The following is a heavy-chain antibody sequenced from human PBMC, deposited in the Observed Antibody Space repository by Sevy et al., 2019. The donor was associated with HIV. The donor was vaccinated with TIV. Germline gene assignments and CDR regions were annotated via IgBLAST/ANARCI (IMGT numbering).Heavy chain of an antibody. CDR1: GFTLSSYA. CDR2: ISISGADK. J-gene: IGHJ5*02. V-gene: IGHV3-23*01. Sequence: GGSLRLSCAASGFTLSSYAMSWVRQAPGKGLEWVSSISISGADKYYADSVKGRFTISRDNSQNRLYLQMNSLRAEDRALYYCAKAMVETEDKNEFDPWGQGTLVTVSS. D-gene: IGHD3-10*01. CDR3: AKAMVETEDKNEFDP.